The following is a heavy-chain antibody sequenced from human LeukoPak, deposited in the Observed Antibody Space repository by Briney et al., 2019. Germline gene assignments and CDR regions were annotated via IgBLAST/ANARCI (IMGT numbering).Heavy chain of an antibody. CDR2: ISYDGSNK. CDR1: GFTFSSYG. CDR3: AKGPYDYVWGSYRYIVDY. D-gene: IGHD3-16*02. Sequence: GGSLRLSCAASGFTFSSYGMHWVRQAPGKGLEWVAVISYDGSNKYYADSVKGRFTISRDNPKNTLYLQMNSLRAEDTAVYYCAKGPYDYVWGSYRYIVDYWGQGTLVTVSS. V-gene: IGHV3-30*18. J-gene: IGHJ4*02.